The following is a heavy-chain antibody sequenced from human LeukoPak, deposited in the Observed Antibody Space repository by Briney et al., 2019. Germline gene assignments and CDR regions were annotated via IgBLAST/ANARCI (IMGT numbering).Heavy chain of an antibody. CDR2: INSDGKTT. D-gene: IGHD3-22*01. Sequence: GGSLRLSCAASGFTFSSYWMSWVRQAPGKGLEDLSYINSDGKTTWYADSVKGRFTISRDNSKNTLYLQMNSLRAEDTAVYYCAKVDPYYYDSPLGFHYWGQGTLVTVSS. J-gene: IGHJ4*02. V-gene: IGHV3-23*01. CDR3: AKVDPYYYDSPLGFHY. CDR1: GFTFSSYW.